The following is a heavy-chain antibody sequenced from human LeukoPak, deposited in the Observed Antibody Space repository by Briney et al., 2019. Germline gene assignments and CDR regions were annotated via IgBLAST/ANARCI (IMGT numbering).Heavy chain of an antibody. Sequence: GTLSLTCAVSGGSISSSNWWSWVRQAPGKGLEWVASIREDGSEKTSVDSVKGRFTISRDNAKNSVYLQMDSLRGEDTAVYYCARGPTNGQAFDYWGQGTLVSVSS. J-gene: IGHJ4*02. D-gene: IGHD2-8*01. CDR1: GGSISSSNW. CDR3: ARGPTNGQAFDY. V-gene: IGHV3-7*01. CDR2: IREDGSEK.